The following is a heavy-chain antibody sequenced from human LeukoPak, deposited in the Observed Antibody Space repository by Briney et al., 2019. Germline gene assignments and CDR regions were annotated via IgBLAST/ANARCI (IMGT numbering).Heavy chain of an antibody. CDR2: ISSSSSTI. Sequence: PGGSLRLSCAASGFTFSSYSMNWVRQAPGKGLEWVSYISSSSSTIYYADSVKGRFTISRDNSKNTLYLQMNSLRAEDTAVYYCAKENYDILTGYPYHYFDYWGQGTLVTVSS. D-gene: IGHD3-9*01. CDR1: GFTFSSYS. CDR3: AKENYDILTGYPYHYFDY. V-gene: IGHV3-48*01. J-gene: IGHJ4*02.